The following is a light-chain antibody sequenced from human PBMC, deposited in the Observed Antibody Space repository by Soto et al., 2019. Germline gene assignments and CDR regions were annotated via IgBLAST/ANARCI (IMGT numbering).Light chain of an antibody. CDR2: GAS. J-gene: IGKJ1*01. CDR3: QQYGSSPPLT. Sequence: EIVMTQSPATLSLSPGERATLSCRASQSVSSNLAWYQQKPGQAPRLLFYGASSRATGIPDRFSGSGSGTDFTLTISRLEPEDFAVYYCQQYGSSPPLTFGQGTKVDIK. V-gene: IGKV3-20*01. CDR1: QSVSSN.